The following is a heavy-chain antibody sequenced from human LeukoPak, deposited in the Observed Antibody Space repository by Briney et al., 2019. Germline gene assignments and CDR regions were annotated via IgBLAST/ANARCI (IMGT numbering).Heavy chain of an antibody. CDR1: GFTFSGSA. CDR3: TSGYSGSYYRDY. CDR2: IRSKANSYAT. J-gene: IGHJ4*02. Sequence: GGSLKLSCAASGFTFSGSAIHWVRQASGKGLEGVGRIRSKANSYATAYAASVKGRFTISRDDSKNTAYLQMNSLKTEDTAVYYCTSGYSGSYYRDYWGQGTLVTVSS. D-gene: IGHD1-26*01. V-gene: IGHV3-73*01.